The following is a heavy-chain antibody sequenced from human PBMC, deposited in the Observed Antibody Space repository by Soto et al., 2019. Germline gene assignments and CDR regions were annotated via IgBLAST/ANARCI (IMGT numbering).Heavy chain of an antibody. CDR3: ARAATYYYDDDGYYYSCDF. CDR2: IIPFFGTPSS. Sequence: ASVKVSCKASGGTFSSFAVSWVRQAPGQGLEWMGGIIPFFGTPSSNSAQKFQGRVTITADESTTTAYMELSSLRSEDTAVYYCARAATYYYDDDGYYYSCDFWGQGTLVTVSS. CDR1: GGTFSSFA. J-gene: IGHJ4*02. D-gene: IGHD3-22*01. V-gene: IGHV1-69*13.